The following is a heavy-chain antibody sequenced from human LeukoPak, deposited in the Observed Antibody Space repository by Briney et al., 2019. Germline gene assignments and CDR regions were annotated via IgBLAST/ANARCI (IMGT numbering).Heavy chain of an antibody. CDR1: GGTLSSYA. D-gene: IGHD6-19*01. V-gene: IGHV1-69*05. CDR3: ARGNQWLNYFDY. J-gene: IGHJ4*02. Sequence: ASVKVSCKASGGTLSSYAISWVRQAPGQGLEWMGRIIPIFGTANYAQKFQGRVTITTDESTSTAYMELSSLRSEDTAVYYCARGNQWLNYFDYWGQGTLVTVSS. CDR2: IIPIFGTA.